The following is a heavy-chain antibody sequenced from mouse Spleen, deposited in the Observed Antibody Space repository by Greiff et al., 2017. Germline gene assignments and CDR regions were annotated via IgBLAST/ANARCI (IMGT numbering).Heavy chain of an antibody. J-gene: IGHJ4*01. CDR3: ARWLLGYAMDY. Sequence: QVHVKQSGAELARPGASVKLSCKASGYTFTSYGISWVKQRTGQGLEWIGEIYPRSGNTYYNEKFKGKATLTADKSSSTAYMELRSLTSEDSAVYFCARWLLGYAMDYWGQGTSVTVSS. D-gene: IGHD2-3*01. V-gene: IGHV1-81*01. CDR1: GYTFTSYG. CDR2: IYPRSGNT.